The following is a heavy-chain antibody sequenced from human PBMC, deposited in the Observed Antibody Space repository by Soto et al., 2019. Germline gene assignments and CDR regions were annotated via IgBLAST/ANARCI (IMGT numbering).Heavy chain of an antibody. V-gene: IGHV1-69*13. J-gene: IGHJ3*02. CDR2: IIPIFGTA. Sequence: ASVKVSCKASGGTFSSYAISWVRQAPGQGLEWMGGIIPIFGTANYAQKFQGRVTITADESTSTAYMELSSLRSEDTAVYYCASLGHGGSGSYHDAFDIWGQGTMVTVSS. D-gene: IGHD3-10*01. CDR3: ASLGHGGSGSYHDAFDI. CDR1: GGTFSSYA.